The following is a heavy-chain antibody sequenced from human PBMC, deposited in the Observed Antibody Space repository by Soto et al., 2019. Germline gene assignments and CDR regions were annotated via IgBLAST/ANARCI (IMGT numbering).Heavy chain of an antibody. CDR3: ARSGMSSGSLSAAYYYGVDL. CDR2: IYPADSNT. V-gene: IGHV5-51*01. J-gene: IGHJ6*02. D-gene: IGHD6-25*01. Sequence: EGQLVQSGAEVKKPGESLRISCQASGYKFTNYWIGWVRQMPGKGLEWMGIIYPADSNTKYSPSYQGQVTISVDRSMNTVYLQWSSLKASDTAMYFCARSGMSSGSLSAAYYYGVDLWGQGTTVTVSS. CDR1: GYKFTNYW.